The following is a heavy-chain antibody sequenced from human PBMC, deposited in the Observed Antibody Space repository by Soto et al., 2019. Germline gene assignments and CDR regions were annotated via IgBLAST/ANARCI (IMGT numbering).Heavy chain of an antibody. D-gene: IGHD6-13*01. V-gene: IGHV3-30-3*01. J-gene: IGHJ1*01. CDR2: ISYDGSNK. CDR3: ARDLGQLRRGYFQH. Sequence: QVQLVESGGGVVQPGRSLRLSFAASGFTFSSYAMHWVRQAPGKGLEWVAVISYDGSNKYYADSVKGRFTISRDNSKNTLYLQMNSLRAEDTAVYYCARDLGQLRRGYFQHWGQGTLVTVSS. CDR1: GFTFSSYA.